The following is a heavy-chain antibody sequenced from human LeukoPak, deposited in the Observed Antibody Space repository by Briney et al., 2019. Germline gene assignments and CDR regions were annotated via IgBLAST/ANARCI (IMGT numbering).Heavy chain of an antibody. D-gene: IGHD5-18*01. CDR1: GFTVSSNY. J-gene: IGHJ6*02. V-gene: IGHV3-53*01. CDR3: ARDTPAASGYSYGPHYYGMDV. CDR2: IYSGGST. Sequence: GGPLRLSCAASGFTVSSNYMSWVRQAPGKGLEWVSVIYSGGSTYYADSVKGRFTISRDNSKNTLYLQMNSLRAEDTAVYYCARDTPAASGYSYGPHYYGMDVWGQGTTVTVSS.